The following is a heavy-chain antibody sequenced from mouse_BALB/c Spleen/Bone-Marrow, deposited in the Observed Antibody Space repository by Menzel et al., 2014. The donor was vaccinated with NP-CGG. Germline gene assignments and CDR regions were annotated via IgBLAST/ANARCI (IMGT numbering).Heavy chain of an antibody. CDR3: ARYYGQGAMDY. CDR1: GYSFTGYF. V-gene: IGHV1-20*02. D-gene: IGHD1-2*01. Sequence: EVKLVESGPELVKPGASVKISCKASGYSFTGYFMNWVMQSHGKSLEWIGRINPYNGDTFYNQKFRGKATLTADKSSSTAHMELRSLASEDSAVYYCARYYGQGAMDYWGRGTSVTVSS. J-gene: IGHJ4*01. CDR2: INPYNGDT.